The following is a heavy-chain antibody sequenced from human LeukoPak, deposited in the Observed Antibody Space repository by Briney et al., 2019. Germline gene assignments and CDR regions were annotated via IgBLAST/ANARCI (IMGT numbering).Heavy chain of an antibody. D-gene: IGHD3-22*01. CDR2: IYYSGST. CDR3: AGVYYYDSSGYYFDY. V-gene: IGHV4-59*12. J-gene: IGHJ4*02. Sequence: PSETLSLTCTVSGGSISSYYWSWIRQPPGKGLEWIGYIYYSGSTNYNPSLKSRVTISVDTSKNQFSLKLSSVTAADTAVYYCAGVYYYDSSGYYFDYWGQGTLVTVSS. CDR1: GGSISSYY.